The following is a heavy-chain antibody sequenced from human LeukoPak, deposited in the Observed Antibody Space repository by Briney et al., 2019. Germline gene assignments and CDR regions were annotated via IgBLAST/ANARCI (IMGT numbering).Heavy chain of an antibody. V-gene: IGHV3-23*01. D-gene: IGHD3-3*01. CDR2: ISGSGGST. Sequence: GGSLRLSCAASGFTFSSYAMSWVRQAPGKGLEWVSAISGSGGSTYYADSVKDRFTISRDNSKNTLYLQMNSLRAEDTAVYYCAKEITIFGLANWFDPWGQGTLVTVSS. J-gene: IGHJ5*02. CDR1: GFTFSSYA. CDR3: AKEITIFGLANWFDP.